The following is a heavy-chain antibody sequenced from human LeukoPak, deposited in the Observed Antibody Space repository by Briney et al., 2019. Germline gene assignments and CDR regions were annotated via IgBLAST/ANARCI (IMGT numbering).Heavy chain of an antibody. V-gene: IGHV3-21*05. CDR1: GFTFSLHA. CDR2: IDSGSDDI. Sequence: PGGSLRLSCAASGFTFSLHAMNWVRQAPGKGLEWVSYIDSGSDDIHYADSVRGRFTISRDIAKNSLYLQMNSLRAEDTAVYYCARDPYPPQLIDYWGQGTLVSVSS. D-gene: IGHD5-18*01. J-gene: IGHJ4*02. CDR3: ARDPYPPQLIDY.